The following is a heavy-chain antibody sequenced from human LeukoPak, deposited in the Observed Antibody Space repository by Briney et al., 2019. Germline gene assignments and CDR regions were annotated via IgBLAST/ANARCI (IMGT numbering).Heavy chain of an antibody. V-gene: IGHV3-7*02. D-gene: IGHD3-22*01. J-gene: IGHJ4*02. CDR1: GFTFSDYW. CDR2: IKQDGSET. Sequence: GGSLRLSCTASGFTFSDYWMSWVRHTPEKGLEWVANIKQDGSETVYVDSLKGRFTISRDNAQSSLYLQMNSLRAEDTAVYYCARGLFNYDNSGLNYWGQGTRVTVSS. CDR3: ARGLFNYDNSGLNY.